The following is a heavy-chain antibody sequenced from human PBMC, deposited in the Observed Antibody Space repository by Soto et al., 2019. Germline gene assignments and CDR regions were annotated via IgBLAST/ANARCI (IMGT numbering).Heavy chain of an antibody. CDR2: ISYDGSNK. Sequence: SLRLSCAASGFTFSSYGMHWVRQAPGKGLEWVAVISYDGSNKYYADSVKGRFTISRDNSKNTLYLQMNSLRAEDTAVYYCAKDPDYYDSSGYYGESFDYWGQGTLVTVSS. D-gene: IGHD3-22*01. CDR1: GFTFSSYG. CDR3: AKDPDYYDSSGYYGESFDY. J-gene: IGHJ4*02. V-gene: IGHV3-30*18.